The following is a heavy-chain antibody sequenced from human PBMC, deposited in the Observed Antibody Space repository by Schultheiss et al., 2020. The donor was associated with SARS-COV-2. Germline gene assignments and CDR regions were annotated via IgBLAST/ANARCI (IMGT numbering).Heavy chain of an antibody. CDR2: IYYSGST. CDR1: GGSISSGGYS. J-gene: IGHJ4*02. Sequence: LRLSCAVSGGSISSGGYSWSWIRQPPGKGLEWIGYIYYSGSTNYNPSLKSRVTISVDTSKNQFSLKLSSVTAADTAVYYCARVAGSIFGVVLDYWGQGTLVTVSS. D-gene: IGHD3-3*01. V-gene: IGHV4-30-4*07. CDR3: ARVAGSIFGVVLDY.